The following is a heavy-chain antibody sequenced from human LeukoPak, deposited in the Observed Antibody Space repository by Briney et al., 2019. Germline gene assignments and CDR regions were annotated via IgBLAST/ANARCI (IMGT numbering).Heavy chain of an antibody. CDR3: AKDEGLLWFGEFHPGTFDY. CDR1: GFTFSSYG. CDR2: IRYDGSNK. Sequence: GGSLRLSCAASGFTFSSYGMHWVRQAPGKGLEWVAFIRYDGSNKYYADSVKGRFTISRDNSKNTLYLQMNSLRAEDTAVYYCAKDEGLLWFGEFHPGTFDYWGQGTLVTVSS. J-gene: IGHJ4*02. D-gene: IGHD3-10*01. V-gene: IGHV3-30*02.